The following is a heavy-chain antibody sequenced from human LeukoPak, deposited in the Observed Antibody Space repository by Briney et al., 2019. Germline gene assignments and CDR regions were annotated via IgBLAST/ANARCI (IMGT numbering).Heavy chain of an antibody. CDR3: ARDWVLPGAFDI. CDR2: LSASGAST. Sequence: GGSLRLSCAASGFTSSSYAMSWVRRAPGKGLEWVSGLSASGASTYYADSVKGRFTISRDNAKNSLYLQMNSLRAEDTAVYYCARDWVLPGAFDIWGQGTMVTVSS. J-gene: IGHJ3*02. D-gene: IGHD1-14*01. CDR1: GFTSSSYA. V-gene: IGHV3-23*01.